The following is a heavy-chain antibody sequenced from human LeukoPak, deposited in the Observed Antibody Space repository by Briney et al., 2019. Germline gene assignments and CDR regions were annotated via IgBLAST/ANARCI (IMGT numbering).Heavy chain of an antibody. V-gene: IGHV4-4*07. CDR1: GGSISSYY. CDR3: ARASGYCSSTSCFLDGFDI. D-gene: IGHD2-2*01. Sequence: SETLSLTCTVSGGSISSYYWSWIRQPAGKGLEWIGRIYTSGSTNYNPSLKSRVTMSVDTSKNQFSLKLSSVTAADTAVYYCARASGYCSSTSCFLDGFDIWGQGTMVTVSS. J-gene: IGHJ3*02. CDR2: IYTSGST.